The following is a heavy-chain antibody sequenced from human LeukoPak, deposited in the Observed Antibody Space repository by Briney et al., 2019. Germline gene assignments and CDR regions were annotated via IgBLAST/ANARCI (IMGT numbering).Heavy chain of an antibody. CDR1: GFKFSSDW. CDR2: IREDGSET. D-gene: IGHD1-26*01. CDR3: ARGGSYSFDY. V-gene: IGHV3-7*01. J-gene: IGHJ4*02. Sequence: GGSLRLSCAASGFKFSSDWMSWVRQAPGKGLEWLANIREDGSETYYVDSVKGRFTISRDNAKNSLYLQMNSLRAEDTAVYYCARGGSYSFDYWGQGTLVTVSS.